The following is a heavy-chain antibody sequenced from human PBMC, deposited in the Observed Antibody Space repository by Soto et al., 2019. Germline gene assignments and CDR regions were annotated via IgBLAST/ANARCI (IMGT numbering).Heavy chain of an antibody. D-gene: IGHD3-3*01. CDR1: GGSISSYY. CDR3: ARMESQYDFWSGYYRMSYFDY. V-gene: IGHV4-59*01. CDR2: IYYSGST. Sequence: SETLSLTCTVSGGSISSYYWSWIRQPPGKGLEWIGYIYYSGSTNYNPSLKSRVTISVDTSKNQFSLKLSSVTAADTAVYYCARMESQYDFWSGYYRMSYFDYWGQGTLVTSPQ. J-gene: IGHJ4*02.